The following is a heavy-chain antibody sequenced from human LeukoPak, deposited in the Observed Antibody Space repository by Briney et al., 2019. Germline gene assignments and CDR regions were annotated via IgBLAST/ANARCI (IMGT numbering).Heavy chain of an antibody. Sequence: SETLSLTCTVSAGSIIGYYWSWIRQPPGKGLEWIGYIHYSGSTNYSPSLKSRVTMSVDTSKNQFSLKLSSVTAADTAVYYCARDRGRGAALDYWGQGTLVTVSS. V-gene: IGHV4-59*01. CDR3: ARDRGRGAALDY. CDR2: IHYSGST. D-gene: IGHD2-15*01. CDR1: AGSIIGYY. J-gene: IGHJ4*02.